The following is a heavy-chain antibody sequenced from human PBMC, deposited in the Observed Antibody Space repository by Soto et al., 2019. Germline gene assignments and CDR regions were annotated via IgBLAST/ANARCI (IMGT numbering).Heavy chain of an antibody. Sequence: GASVKVSCKASGGTFSSYAISWVRQAPGQGLDWMGGIIPIFGTANYAQKFQGRVTITADESTSTAYMELSSLRSEDTAVYYCARSYYYDSSGYYRYWYFDLWGRGTLVTVSS. CDR3: ARSYYYDSSGYYRYWYFDL. D-gene: IGHD3-22*01. CDR2: IIPIFGTA. V-gene: IGHV1-69*13. CDR1: GGTFSSYA. J-gene: IGHJ2*01.